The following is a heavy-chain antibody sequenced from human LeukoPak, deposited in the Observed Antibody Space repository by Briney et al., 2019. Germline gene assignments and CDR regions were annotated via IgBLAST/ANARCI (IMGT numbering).Heavy chain of an antibody. CDR3: AKDTGYSNSWYHDY. CDR2: ISSSGSTI. V-gene: IGHV3-11*01. CDR1: GFTFSDYY. D-gene: IGHD6-13*01. J-gene: IGHJ4*02. Sequence: GGSLRLSCAASGFTFSDYYMSWIRQAPGKGLEWVSYISSSGSTIYYADSVKGRFTISRDNAKNSLYLQMNSLRAEDTAVYYCAKDTGYSNSWYHDYWGQGTLVTVSS.